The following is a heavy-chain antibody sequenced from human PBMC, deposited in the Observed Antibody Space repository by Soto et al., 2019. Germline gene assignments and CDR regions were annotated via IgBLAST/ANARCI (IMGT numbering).Heavy chain of an antibody. Sequence: PSQTLSLTCTVAGGSSSSYYWSWIRQPPGKGLEWIGYIYYSGSTNYNPSLKSRVTISVDTSKNQFSLKLSSVTAADTAVYYCARVYIVVVPAATRYYYMDVWGKGTTVTVSS. CDR2: IYYSGST. CDR3: ARVYIVVVPAATRYYYMDV. J-gene: IGHJ6*03. CDR1: GGSSSSYY. D-gene: IGHD2-2*01. V-gene: IGHV4-59*01.